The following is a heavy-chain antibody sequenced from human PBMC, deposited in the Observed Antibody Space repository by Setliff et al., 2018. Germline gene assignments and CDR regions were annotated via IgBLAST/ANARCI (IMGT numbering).Heavy chain of an antibody. Sequence: SETLSLTCTVSGGPISSSNYYWGWIRQPPGKGLEWIGSINYRGSTHDNPSLRSRVTMSVDAPDNQFSVKLSSVTAADTAVYYCARHKSNGSGSYPSLYMDVWGKGIMVTVSS. CDR1: GGPISSSNYY. D-gene: IGHD3-10*01. CDR3: ARHKSNGSGSYPSLYMDV. V-gene: IGHV4-39*01. J-gene: IGHJ6*03. CDR2: INYRGST.